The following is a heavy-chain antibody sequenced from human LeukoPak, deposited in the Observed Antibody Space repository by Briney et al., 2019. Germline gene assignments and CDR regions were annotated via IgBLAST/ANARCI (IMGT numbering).Heavy chain of an antibody. CDR1: GSTFSSYW. CDR2: ISSRSSYI. D-gene: IGHD1-26*01. V-gene: IGHV3-21*01. Sequence: PGGSLRLSCAASGSTFSSYWMHWVRQAPGKGLVWVSSISSRSSYISYADSVKGRFTISRDNAKNSLYLEMNSLRAEDTAVYYCVRDRSGSYPYYFDFWGQGSLLTASS. J-gene: IGHJ4*02. CDR3: VRDRSGSYPYYFDF.